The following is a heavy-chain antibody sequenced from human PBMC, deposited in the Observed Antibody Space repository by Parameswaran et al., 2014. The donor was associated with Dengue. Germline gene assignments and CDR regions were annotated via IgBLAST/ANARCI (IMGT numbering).Heavy chain of an antibody. J-gene: IGHJ4*02. D-gene: IGHD5-12*01. V-gene: IGHV4-59*01. CDR2: IYYSGST. CDR3: ARGVGSGYDSAALFDY. Sequence: VRQAPGKGLEWIGYIYYSGSTNYNPSLKSRVTISVDMSKNQFSLKLSSVTAADTAVYYCARGVGSGYDSAALFDYWGQGTLVTVSS.